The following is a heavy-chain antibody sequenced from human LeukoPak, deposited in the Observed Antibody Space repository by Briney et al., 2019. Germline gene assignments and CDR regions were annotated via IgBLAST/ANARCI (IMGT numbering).Heavy chain of an antibody. D-gene: IGHD4-11*01. CDR2: ISNNGGYT. Sequence: GGSLRLSCAASGFTFSSSAMSWVRQAPGKGLEWVSAISNNGGYTYYADSVQGRFTISRDNAKNTLFLQMNSLRAEDTAVYYCIRDFLTVTTNDYWGQGTLVTVSS. CDR1: GFTFSSSA. J-gene: IGHJ4*02. CDR3: IRDFLTVTTNDY. V-gene: IGHV3-23*01.